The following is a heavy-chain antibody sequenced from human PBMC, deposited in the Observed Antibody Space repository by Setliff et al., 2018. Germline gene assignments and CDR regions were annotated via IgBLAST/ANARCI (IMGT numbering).Heavy chain of an antibody. CDR1: GGSISDYY. Sequence: SETLSLTCGGYGGSISDYYWSWIRQPPGKGLEWIGEINHSGSTNYNPSLKSRVTISLDTSRNQVSLKLSSVTAADTAVYYCARDRQYCSSTSCYTSYFYYHAMDIWGQGTTVTVSS. CDR3: ARDRQYCSSTSCYTSYFYYHAMDI. J-gene: IGHJ6*02. CDR2: INHSGST. D-gene: IGHD2-2*02. V-gene: IGHV4-34*01.